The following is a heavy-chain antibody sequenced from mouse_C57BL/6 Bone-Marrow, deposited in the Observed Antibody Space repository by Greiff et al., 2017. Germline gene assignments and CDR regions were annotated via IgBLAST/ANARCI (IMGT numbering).Heavy chain of an antibody. CDR3: TTSSQFYYYAMDY. CDR2: IDPENGDT. D-gene: IGHD3-2*02. V-gene: IGHV14-4*01. J-gene: IGHJ4*01. Sequence: VQLQQSGAELVRPGASVKLSCTASGFNIKDDYMHWVKQRPEQGLEWIGWIDPENGDTEYASKFQGKATITADTSSNTAYLQLSSLTSEDTAVYYCTTSSQFYYYAMDYWGQGTSVTVSS. CDR1: GFNIKDDY.